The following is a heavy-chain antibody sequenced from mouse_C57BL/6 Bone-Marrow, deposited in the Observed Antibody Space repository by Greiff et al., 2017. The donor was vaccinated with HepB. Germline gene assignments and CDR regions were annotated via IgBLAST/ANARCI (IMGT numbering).Heavy chain of an antibody. J-gene: IGHJ3*01. V-gene: IGHV1-55*01. CDR3: ARWDRESWFAY. CDR1: GYTFTSYW. D-gene: IGHD2-14*01. Sequence: QVQLQQSGAELARPGASVKMSCKASGYTFTSYWITWVKQRPGQGLEWIGDIYPGSGSTNYNEKFKSKATLTVDTSSSTAYMQLSSLTSEDSAVYYCARWDRESWFAYWGQGTLVTVSA. CDR2: IYPGSGST.